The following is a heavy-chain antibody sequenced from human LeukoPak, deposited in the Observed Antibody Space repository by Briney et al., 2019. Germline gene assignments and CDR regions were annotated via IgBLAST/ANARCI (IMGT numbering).Heavy chain of an antibody. J-gene: IGHJ5*02. CDR1: GGSISSYY. Sequence: SETLSLTCTVSGGSISSYYWSWIRQPPGKGLEWIGYIYYSGSTYYNPSLKSRVTISVDTSKNQFSLKLSSVTAADTAVYYCARDTTRYCSGGSCAAWFDPWGQGTLVTVSS. V-gene: IGHV4-59*12. D-gene: IGHD2-15*01. CDR3: ARDTTRYCSGGSCAAWFDP. CDR2: IYYSGST.